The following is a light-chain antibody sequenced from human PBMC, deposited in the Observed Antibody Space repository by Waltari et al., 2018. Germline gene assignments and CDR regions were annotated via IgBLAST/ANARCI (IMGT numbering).Light chain of an antibody. CDR1: SSNIGSNT. V-gene: IGLV1-44*01. CDR2: RNN. J-gene: IGLJ2*01. Sequence: TISCSGSSSNIGSNTVNWYQQLPGTAPKLLIYRNNQRPSGVPDRFSGSKSGTSASLAISGLQSEDEADYYCAAWDDSLNGVVFGGGTKLTVL. CDR3: AAWDDSLNGVV.